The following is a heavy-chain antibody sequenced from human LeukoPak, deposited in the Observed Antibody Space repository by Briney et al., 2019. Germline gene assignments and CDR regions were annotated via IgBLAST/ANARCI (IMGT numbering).Heavy chain of an antibody. V-gene: IGHV1-69*13. CDR2: IIPIFGTA. Sequence: GASVKVSCKASGYTFTSYGISWVRQAPGQGLEWMGGIIPIFGTANYAQKFQGRVTITADESTSTAYMELSSLRSEDTAVYYCARAVDPNYYYGMDVWGKGTTVTVSS. D-gene: IGHD3/OR15-3a*01. J-gene: IGHJ6*04. CDR1: GYTFTSYG. CDR3: ARAVDPNYYYGMDV.